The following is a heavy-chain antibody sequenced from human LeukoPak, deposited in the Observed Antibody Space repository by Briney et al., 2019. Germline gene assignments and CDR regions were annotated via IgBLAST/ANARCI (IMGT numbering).Heavy chain of an antibody. CDR2: IRPEGNEK. Sequence: HPGGSLRLSCAVSGFSFTNFWMSWVRQAPGRGLEWVANIRPEGNEKYHVESVKGRFTISRDNTKNLLFLQMNGLRVEDTAVYYCARGDAFSGDHWGQGTLVTVSS. V-gene: IGHV3-7*04. CDR3: ARGDAFSGDH. J-gene: IGHJ4*02. CDR1: GFSFTNFW.